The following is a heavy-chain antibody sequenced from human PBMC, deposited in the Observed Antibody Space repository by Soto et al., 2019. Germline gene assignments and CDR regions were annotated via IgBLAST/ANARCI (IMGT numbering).Heavy chain of an antibody. CDR3: AREARGYSYGFDINYYYGMDV. D-gene: IGHD5-18*01. V-gene: IGHV1-69*06. CDR2: IIPIFGTA. CDR1: GCTFSSYA. Sequence: SVKVSCKASGCTFSSYAISWVRQAPGQGLEWMGGIIPIFGTANYAQKFQGRVTITADKSTSTAYMELSSLRSEDTAVYYCAREARGYSYGFDINYYYGMDVWGQGTTVTVSS. J-gene: IGHJ6*02.